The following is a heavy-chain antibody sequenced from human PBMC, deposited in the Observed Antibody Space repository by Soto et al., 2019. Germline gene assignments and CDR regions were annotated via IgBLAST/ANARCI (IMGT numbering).Heavy chain of an antibody. J-gene: IGHJ5*02. D-gene: IGHD1-1*01. CDR1: GFTFSSYS. CDR2: ISSSSSYI. CDR3: ARVMGYAQYNWFDP. Sequence: GSLRLSCAASGFTFSSYSMNWVRQAPGKGLEWVSSISSSSSYIYYADSVKGRFTISRDNAKNSLYLQMNSLRAEDTAVYYCARVMGYAQYNWFDPWGQGTLVTVSS. V-gene: IGHV3-21*01.